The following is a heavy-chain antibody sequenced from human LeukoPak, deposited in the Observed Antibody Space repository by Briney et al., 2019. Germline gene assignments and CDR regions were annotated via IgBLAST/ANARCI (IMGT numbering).Heavy chain of an antibody. CDR3: AMGPYYYDSSGYYY. D-gene: IGHD3-22*01. V-gene: IGHV3-74*01. J-gene: IGHJ4*02. CDR2: INSDRSST. Sequence: GGSLRLSCAASGFTFSSYWMHCARQAPGKGLVSRSRINSDRSSTSYADSVEGRFSISRDNAKSTLYLQMNSLRAEDTAVYYCAMGPYYYDSSGYYYWGQGTLVTVSS. CDR1: GFTFSSYW.